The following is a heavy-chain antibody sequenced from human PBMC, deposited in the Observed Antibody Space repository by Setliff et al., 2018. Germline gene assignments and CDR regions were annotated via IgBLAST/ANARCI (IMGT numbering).Heavy chain of an antibody. J-gene: IGHJ5*02. CDR3: ARSNYDILTRNWFDP. CDR2: INGGNGNT. D-gene: IGHD3-9*01. Sequence: GASVKVSCKASGYTFSSYSMHWVRQAPGQRLEWMGWINGGNGNTKYSQKFQGRVTMTRDTSISTAYMELSRLRSDDTAVYYCARSNYDILTRNWFDPWGQGTLVTVSS. CDR1: GYTFSSYS. V-gene: IGHV1-3*01.